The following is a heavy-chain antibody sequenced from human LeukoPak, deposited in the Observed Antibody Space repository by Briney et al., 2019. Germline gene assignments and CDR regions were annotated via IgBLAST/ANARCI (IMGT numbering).Heavy chain of an antibody. J-gene: IGHJ4*02. Sequence: PGGSLRLSCAASGFTFSSYWMHWVRQAPGKGLVWVSRINSDGSSTSYADPVKGRFTISRDNAKNTLYLQMNSLRAEDTAVYYCASQYYYDSSGYYREHDYWGQGTLVTVSS. CDR3: ASQYYYDSSGYYREHDY. CDR1: GFTFSSYW. CDR2: INSDGSST. V-gene: IGHV3-74*01. D-gene: IGHD3-22*01.